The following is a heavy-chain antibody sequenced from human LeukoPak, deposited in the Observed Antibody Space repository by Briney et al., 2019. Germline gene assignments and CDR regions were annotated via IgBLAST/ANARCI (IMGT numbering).Heavy chain of an antibody. V-gene: IGHV3-30*04. CDR3: ARERPPDYYGSGSYYFDY. D-gene: IGHD3-10*01. Sequence: GGSLRLSCAASGFTFSSYAMHWVRQAPGKGLEWVAVISYDGSNKYYADSVEGRFTISRDNSKNTLYLQMNSLRAEDTAVYYCARERPPDYYGSGSYYFDYWGQGTLVTVSS. CDR2: ISYDGSNK. J-gene: IGHJ4*02. CDR1: GFTFSSYA.